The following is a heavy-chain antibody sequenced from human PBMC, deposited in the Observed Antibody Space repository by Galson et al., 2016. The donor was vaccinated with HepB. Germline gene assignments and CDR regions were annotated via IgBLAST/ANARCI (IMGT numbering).Heavy chain of an antibody. Sequence: QSGAEVKKPGQSLKISCKGFGYSFTNYWIGWVRQMPGKGLEWMGIIYPGDSDTTYSPPFQGQVTISADKSISTAYLQWSSLKASDTAMYYCARSNDTYYYHSRCYHKSAMDVWGQGTTVPVSS. CDR1: GYSFTNYW. D-gene: IGHD3-22*01. CDR2: IYPGDSDT. V-gene: IGHV5-51*01. CDR3: ARSNDTYYYHSRCYHKSAMDV. J-gene: IGHJ6*02.